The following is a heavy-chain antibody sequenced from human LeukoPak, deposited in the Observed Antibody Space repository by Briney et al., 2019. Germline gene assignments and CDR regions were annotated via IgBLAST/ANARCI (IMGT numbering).Heavy chain of an antibody. CDR3: ARDRDGYSYFDY. D-gene: IGHD5-24*01. J-gene: IGHJ4*02. CDR2: VNSDGSGT. V-gene: IGHV3-74*01. CDR1: GFTFSRYS. Sequence: GGSLRLSCAASGFTFSRYSMHWVRQAPGKGLVWVSHVNSDGSGTDYADSVKGRFTISRDNAKNTLYLQMNSLRAEDTAVYYCARDRDGYSYFDYWGQGTLVTVSS.